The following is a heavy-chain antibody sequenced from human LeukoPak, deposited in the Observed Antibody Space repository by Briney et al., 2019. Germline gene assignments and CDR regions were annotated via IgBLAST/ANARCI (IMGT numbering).Heavy chain of an antibody. J-gene: IGHJ5*02. CDR2: INHSGST. V-gene: IGHV4-34*01. CDR3: ARGGYVWGSYRENWFDP. D-gene: IGHD3-16*02. CDR1: GGSFSGYY. Sequence: SETLSLTCAVYGGSFSGYYWSWIRQPPGKGLGWIGEINHSGSTNYSPSLKSRVTISVDTSKNQFSLKLSSVTAADTAVYYCARGGYVWGSYRENWFDPWGQGTLVTVSS.